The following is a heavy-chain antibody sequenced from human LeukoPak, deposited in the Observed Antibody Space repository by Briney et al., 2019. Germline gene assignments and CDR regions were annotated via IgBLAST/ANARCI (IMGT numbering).Heavy chain of an antibody. CDR3: VRVGRDGYTLDY. Sequence: PGGSLRLSCAASGFTFSTAWMGWVRQAPGQGLEWVANIKQDGSERYYVDSVKGRFTISRDNAKNSLYLQMNSLRAEDTAVYYCVRVGRDGYTLDYWGQGTLVTVSS. J-gene: IGHJ4*02. CDR2: IKQDGSER. D-gene: IGHD5-24*01. CDR1: GFTFSTAW. V-gene: IGHV3-7*01.